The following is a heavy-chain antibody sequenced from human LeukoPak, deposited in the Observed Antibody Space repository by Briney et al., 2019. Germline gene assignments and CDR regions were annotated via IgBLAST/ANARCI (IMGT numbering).Heavy chain of an antibody. D-gene: IGHD2-2*01. CDR2: IYYSGST. CDR1: GGSISSYY. J-gene: IGHJ4*02. V-gene: IGHV4-59*01. Sequence: SETLSLTCTVSGGSISSYYWSWIRQPPGKGLEWIGYIYYSGSTNYNPSLKSRVTISVDTSKNQFSLKLSSVTAADTAVYYCARRYCSSTSCYDDYWGQGTLVTVSS. CDR3: ARRYCSSTSCYDDY.